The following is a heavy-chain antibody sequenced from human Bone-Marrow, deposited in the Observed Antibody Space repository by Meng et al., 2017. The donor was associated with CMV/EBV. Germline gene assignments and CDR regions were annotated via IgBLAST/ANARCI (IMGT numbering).Heavy chain of an antibody. J-gene: IGHJ6*02. D-gene: IGHD6-6*01. CDR3: AKDIGSSYYYYYGMDV. Sequence: GESLKISCAASGFVFSSYAMHWVRQAPGKGLEWVAVISYDGSNKYYADSVKGRFTISRDNSKNTLYLQMNSLRAEDTAVYYCAKDIGSSYYYYYGMDVWGQGTTVTVSS. V-gene: IGHV3-30*04. CDR1: GFVFSSYA. CDR2: ISYDGSNK.